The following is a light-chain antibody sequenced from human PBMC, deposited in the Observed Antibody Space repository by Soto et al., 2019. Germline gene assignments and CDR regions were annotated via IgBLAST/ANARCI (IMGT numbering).Light chain of an antibody. CDR3: QQYNGYSMYT. Sequence: DIQMTQSPSTLSASVGDRVTITCRASQSISSWLAWYQQKPGKAPKLLIYKASSLESGVPSRFSGSGSGTEFTLTITSLQPDDFATYYCQQYNGYSMYTFGQGTKVDIK. CDR1: QSISSW. J-gene: IGKJ2*01. V-gene: IGKV1-5*03. CDR2: KAS.